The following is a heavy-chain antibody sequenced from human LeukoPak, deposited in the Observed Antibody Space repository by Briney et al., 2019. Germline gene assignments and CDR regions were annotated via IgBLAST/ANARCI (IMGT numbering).Heavy chain of an antibody. V-gene: IGHV1-69*05. J-gene: IGHJ4*02. D-gene: IGHD2-2*02. Sequence: SVKVSCKASGGTFSSYAISWVRQAPGQGLEWMGGIIPIFATANYAQKFQGRVTITTDESTGTAYMELSSLRSEDTAVYYCARGGLSLGCSSTSCYTYFDYWGQGTLVTVSS. CDR3: ARGGLSLGCSSTSCYTYFDY. CDR2: IIPIFATA. CDR1: GGTFSSYA.